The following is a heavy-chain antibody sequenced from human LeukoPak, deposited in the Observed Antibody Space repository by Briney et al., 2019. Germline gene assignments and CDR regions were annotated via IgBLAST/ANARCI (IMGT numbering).Heavy chain of an antibody. Sequence: SETLSLTCTVSGGSISSYYWSWIRQPAGKGLEWIGYIYYSGSTNYNPSLKSRVTISVDTSKNQFSLKLSSVTAADTAVYYCARRYSTHDAFDIWGQGTMVTVSS. V-gene: IGHV4-59*01. J-gene: IGHJ3*02. D-gene: IGHD6-13*01. CDR2: IYYSGST. CDR1: GGSISSYY. CDR3: ARRYSTHDAFDI.